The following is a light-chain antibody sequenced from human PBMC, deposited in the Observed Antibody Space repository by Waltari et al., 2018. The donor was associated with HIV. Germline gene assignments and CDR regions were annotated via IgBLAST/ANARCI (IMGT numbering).Light chain of an antibody. CDR2: WAS. Sequence: DIVMTQSPDSLAVSLGERATINCKSSQNVLYNSNNKNYLAWYQQKPGQPPKLLIYWASTRESGVPYRFSGSGSGTDFTLTISSLQAEDVAVYYCQQYDNIPYTFGQGTKLEIK. CDR3: QQYDNIPYT. J-gene: IGKJ2*01. CDR1: QNVLYNSNNKNY. V-gene: IGKV4-1*01.